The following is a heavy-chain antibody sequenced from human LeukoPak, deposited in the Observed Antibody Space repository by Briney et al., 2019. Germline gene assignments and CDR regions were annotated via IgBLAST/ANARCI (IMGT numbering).Heavy chain of an antibody. D-gene: IGHD2-2*01. CDR3: ARSYAHDY. CDR1: GGSFSGDY. J-gene: IGHJ4*02. Sequence: SETLSLTCAVYGGSFSGDYWSWIRQPPGKGLEWIGEINHSGSTNYNPSLKSRVTISVDTSKNQFSPKLSSVTAADTAVYYCARSYAHDYWGQGTLVTVSS. V-gene: IGHV4-34*01. CDR2: INHSGST.